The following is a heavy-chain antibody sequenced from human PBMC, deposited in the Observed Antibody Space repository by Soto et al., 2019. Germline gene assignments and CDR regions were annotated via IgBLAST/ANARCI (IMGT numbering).Heavy chain of an antibody. V-gene: IGHV4-30-4*02. CDR2: KYYSGST. CDR1: GGSISSGDYY. J-gene: IGHJ4*02. Sequence: SETLSLTCTVSGGSISSGDYYWSWIRQPPGKGLEWIGYKYYSGSTYYNPSLKSRVTISVDTSKNQFSLQLSSVTAADTAVYYCARSEAGNVPLFDYWGLGILVTVSS. D-gene: IGHD6-19*01. CDR3: ARSEAGNVPLFDY.